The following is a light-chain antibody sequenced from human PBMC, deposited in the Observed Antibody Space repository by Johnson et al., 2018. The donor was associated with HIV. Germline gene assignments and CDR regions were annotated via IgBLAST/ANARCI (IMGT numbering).Light chain of an antibody. CDR3: GTWDSSLRVGF. CDR2: ENN. Sequence: QSVLTQSPSVSAAPGQMVSISCSGSSSNIGKNYVSWYQQFPGAAPKLLIYENNKRPSGIPDRFSGSKSGTSATLGITGLQTGDEADYYCGTWDSSLRVGFFGTGTKVTVL. CDR1: SSNIGKNY. J-gene: IGLJ1*01. V-gene: IGLV1-51*02.